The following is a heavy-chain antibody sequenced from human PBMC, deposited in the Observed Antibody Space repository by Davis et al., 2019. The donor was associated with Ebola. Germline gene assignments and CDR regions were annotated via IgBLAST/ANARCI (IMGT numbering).Heavy chain of an antibody. CDR1: LYTFTSYG. J-gene: IGHJ6*04. CDR3: ARDKKYSSYYYYYGMDV. D-gene: IGHD6-6*01. V-gene: IGHV1-18*01. CDR2: ISAYNGNT. Sequence: SVPVSRKASLYTFTSYGLSWLRQAPGQGLEWMGWISAYNGNTHYPQKLQGRVTMTTDTSTSTAYMELRSLRSDDTTVYYCARDKKYSSYYYYYGMDVWGKGTTVTVSS.